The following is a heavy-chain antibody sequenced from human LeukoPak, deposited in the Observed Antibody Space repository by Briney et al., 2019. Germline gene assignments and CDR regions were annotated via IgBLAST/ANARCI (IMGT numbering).Heavy chain of an antibody. D-gene: IGHD4-17*01. J-gene: IGHJ4*02. Sequence: PGGSLRLSCAASGFTFSSCVMSWVRQAPGKGLEWVSAISGSGGSTYYADSVKGRFTISRDNSKNTLYLQMNSLRAEDTAVYYCAKDMDYGDYSFDYWGQGTLVTVSS. CDR2: ISGSGGST. V-gene: IGHV3-23*01. CDR3: AKDMDYGDYSFDY. CDR1: GFTFSSCV.